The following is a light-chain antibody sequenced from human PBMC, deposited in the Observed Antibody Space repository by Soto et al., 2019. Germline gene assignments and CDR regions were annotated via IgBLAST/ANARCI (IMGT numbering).Light chain of an antibody. CDR1: RSDIGAGYD. V-gene: IGLV1-40*01. CDR3: QSYDSSLTSYV. Sequence: QSVLTQPPSVSEAPGQRVTISCTGTRSDIGAGYDVHWYQQLPGAAPKLLIYSNAIRPSGVPDRFSASKSGTSASLAITGLRAEDEADYYCQSYDSSLTSYVFGTGTKLTVL. J-gene: IGLJ1*01. CDR2: SNA.